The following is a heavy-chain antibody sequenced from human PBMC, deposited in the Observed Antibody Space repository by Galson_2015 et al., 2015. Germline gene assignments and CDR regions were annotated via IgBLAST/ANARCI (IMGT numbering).Heavy chain of an antibody. J-gene: IGHJ6*02. D-gene: IGHD3-22*01. CDR1: GFTVSANY. Sequence: SLRLSCAASGFTVSANYMTWVRQAPGKGLEWVSVIYSGGSTSYADSVKGRFTISRDNSKNTLYLQMNSLRAEDTAVYYCARAEYYDTSGYYNYYYGMDVWGQGTTVTVSS. CDR3: ARAEYYDTSGYYNYYYGMDV. CDR2: IYSGGST. V-gene: IGHV3-53*01.